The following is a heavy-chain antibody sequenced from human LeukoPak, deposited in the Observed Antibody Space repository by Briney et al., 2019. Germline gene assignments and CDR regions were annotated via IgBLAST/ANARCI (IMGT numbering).Heavy chain of an antibody. Sequence: GGSLRLSCAASGFTVSSNYMSWVRQAPGKGLEWVSVIYSGGSTYYADSVKGRFTISRDNSKNTLYLQMNSPRAEDTAVYYCARDRRARITMVRGVVAYYGMDVWGQGTTVTVSS. CDR1: GFTVSSNY. CDR3: ARDRRARITMVRGVVAYYGMDV. D-gene: IGHD3-10*01. V-gene: IGHV3-66*01. J-gene: IGHJ6*02. CDR2: IYSGGST.